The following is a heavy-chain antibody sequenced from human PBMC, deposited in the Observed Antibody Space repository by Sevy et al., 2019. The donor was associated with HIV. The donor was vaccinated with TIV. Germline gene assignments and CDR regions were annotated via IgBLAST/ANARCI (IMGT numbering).Heavy chain of an antibody. Sequence: GGSLRLSCAVSGFTFSDYYMSWIRQAPGKGLEWVSDISSGSTYTKYADSVKGRFTISRDNAKNSLYLQMNSLRAEDTAVYYCARDLPLLWFRELFYKGGLVYYYGMDVWGQGTTVTVSS. J-gene: IGHJ6*02. CDR1: GFTFSDYY. CDR2: ISSGSTYT. V-gene: IGHV3-11*06. D-gene: IGHD3-10*01. CDR3: ARDLPLLWFRELFYKGGLVYYYGMDV.